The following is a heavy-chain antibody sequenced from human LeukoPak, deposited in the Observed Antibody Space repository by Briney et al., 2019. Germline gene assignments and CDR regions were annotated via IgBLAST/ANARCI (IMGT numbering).Heavy chain of an antibody. V-gene: IGHV3-30*02. J-gene: IGHJ6*03. CDR3: AKLGRDTAMVYYDYYMDV. Sequence: GGSLRLSCAASGLTFSSYSMNWVRQAPGKGLEWVAFIRYDGSNKYYADSVKGRFTISRDNSKNTLYLQMNSLRAEDTAVYYCAKLGRDTAMVYYDYYMDVWGKGTTVTISS. CDR2: IRYDGSNK. CDR1: GLTFSSYS. D-gene: IGHD5-18*01.